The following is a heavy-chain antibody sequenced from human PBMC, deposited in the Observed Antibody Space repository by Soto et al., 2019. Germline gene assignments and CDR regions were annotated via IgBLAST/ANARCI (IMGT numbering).Heavy chain of an antibody. Sequence: GGSLRLSCAASGFTFSGHYMEWVRQAPGKGLEWVGRTRNNVDSYTTEYAASVRGRFTISRDDSKTSLYLQMNSLKTEDTAVYHSASDSEGAMDYWGQGALVTVSS. CDR2: TRNNVDSYTT. V-gene: IGHV3-72*01. CDR1: GFTFSGHY. CDR3: ASDSEGAMDY. J-gene: IGHJ4*02. D-gene: IGHD1-26*01.